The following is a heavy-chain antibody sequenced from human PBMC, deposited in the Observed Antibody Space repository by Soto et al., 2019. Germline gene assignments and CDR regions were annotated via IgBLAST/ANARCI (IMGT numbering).Heavy chain of an antibody. Sequence: QVQLVESGGGVVQPVRSLRLSCAASGFTFSSYGMHWVRQAPGKGLEWVAVISYDGSNKYYADSVKGRFTISRDNSKNTLYLQMNSLRAEDTAVYYCAKGKRITMVRRVIIPDAFDIWGQGTMVTVSS. CDR2: ISYDGSNK. J-gene: IGHJ3*02. V-gene: IGHV3-30*18. D-gene: IGHD3-10*01. CDR3: AKGKRITMVRRVIIPDAFDI. CDR1: GFTFSSYG.